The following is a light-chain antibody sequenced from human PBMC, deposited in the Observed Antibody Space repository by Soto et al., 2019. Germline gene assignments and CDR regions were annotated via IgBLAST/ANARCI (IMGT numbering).Light chain of an antibody. J-gene: IGKJ2*01. CDR3: QHYNNWPYT. CDR1: QSVSSA. V-gene: IGKV3-15*01. CDR2: GAS. Sequence: EIVMTQSPATLSVSPGERATLSCRASQSVSSALAWYQQKPSQAPRLLIYGASTRATGIPARFSGSGSGTEITLAISSLQSEDLAVYYCQHYNNWPYTFGQGTKLEIK.